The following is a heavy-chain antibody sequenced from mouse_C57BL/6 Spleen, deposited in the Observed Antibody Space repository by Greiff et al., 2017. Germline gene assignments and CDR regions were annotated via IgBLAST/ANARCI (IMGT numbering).Heavy chain of an antibody. Sequence: QVQLKQPGAELVRPGSSVKLSCKASGYTFTSYWMHWVKQRPIQGLEWIGNIDPSDSETHYNQKFKDKATLTVAKSSSTAYMQLSRLTSEDSAVYYCARKRPITTVVATGYFDVWGTVTTVTVSS. CDR2: IDPSDSET. CDR1: GYTFTSYW. D-gene: IGHD1-1*01. V-gene: IGHV1-52*01. CDR3: ARKRPITTVVATGYFDV. J-gene: IGHJ1*03.